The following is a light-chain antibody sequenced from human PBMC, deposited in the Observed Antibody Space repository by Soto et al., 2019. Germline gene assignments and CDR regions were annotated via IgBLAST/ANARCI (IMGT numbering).Light chain of an antibody. CDR1: QSITRN. CDR3: QQSYSTLLT. CDR2: GAS. Sequence: EIVMTQSPATLSVSPGERATLSCRASQSITRNLAWYQQKPGQAPRLLIYGASSRATGIPDRFSGSGSGTDFTLTISSLQPEDFATYYCQQSYSTLLTFGGGTKVDIK. V-gene: IGKV3D-15*01. J-gene: IGKJ4*01.